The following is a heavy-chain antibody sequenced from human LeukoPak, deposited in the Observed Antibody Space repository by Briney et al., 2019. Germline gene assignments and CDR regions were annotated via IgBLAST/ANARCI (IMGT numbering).Heavy chain of an antibody. D-gene: IGHD1-7*01. CDR2: IKHDGSEQ. V-gene: IGHV3-7*03. CDR1: GFSFSSYW. Sequence: GGSLRLSCTASGFSFSSYWMIWVRQAPGKGLEWVANIKHDGSEQHYVDFVKGRFTISRDNTMNSVYLQMDSLRVEDTAVYYCASLTGTTDYWGQGTLVTVSS. J-gene: IGHJ4*02. CDR3: ASLTGTTDY.